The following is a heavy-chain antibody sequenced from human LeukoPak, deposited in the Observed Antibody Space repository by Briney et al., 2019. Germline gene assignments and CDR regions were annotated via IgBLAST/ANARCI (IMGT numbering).Heavy chain of an antibody. D-gene: IGHD3-22*01. CDR3: ARGVSYYDSSGYGRNDY. Sequence: SETLSLTCTVSGGSISSYYWSWIRQPPGKGLEWIGYIYYSGSTNYNPSLKSRVTMSVDTSKNQFSLKLSSVTAADTAVYYCARGVSYYDSSGYGRNDYWGQGTLVTVS. V-gene: IGHV4-59*12. CDR1: GGSISSYY. CDR2: IYYSGST. J-gene: IGHJ4*02.